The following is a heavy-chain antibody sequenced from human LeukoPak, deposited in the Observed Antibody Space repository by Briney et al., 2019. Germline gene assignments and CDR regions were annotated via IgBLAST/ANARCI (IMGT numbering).Heavy chain of an antibody. Sequence: ASVKVSCXASGYTFTSYYMHWVRQAPGQGLEWMEIINPSGGSTSYAQKFQGRVTMTRDTSTSTVYMELSSLRSEDTAVYYCARARLPYYYDSSNPGTFDYWGQGTLVTVSS. CDR2: INPSGGST. CDR3: ARARLPYYYDSSNPGTFDY. J-gene: IGHJ4*02. CDR1: GYTFTSYY. V-gene: IGHV1-46*01. D-gene: IGHD3-22*01.